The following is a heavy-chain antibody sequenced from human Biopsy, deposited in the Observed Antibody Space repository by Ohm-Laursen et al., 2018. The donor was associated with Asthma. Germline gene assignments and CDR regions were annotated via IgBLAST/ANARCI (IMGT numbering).Heavy chain of an antibody. CDR2: IYYSGTT. D-gene: IGHD2-8*01. J-gene: IGHJ5*02. V-gene: IGHV4-31*03. CDR3: ARGTIPHYHTSNGKFDL. Sequence: SDTLSLTCLVSGGYIGSGGYYWSWMRHFPGKGLEWIGYIYYSGTTYYNPSLKSRLTISVDMSKNQFTLHLTSVTAADTAVYFCARGTIPHYHTSNGKFDLWGQGTLVTVST. CDR1: GGYIGSGGYY.